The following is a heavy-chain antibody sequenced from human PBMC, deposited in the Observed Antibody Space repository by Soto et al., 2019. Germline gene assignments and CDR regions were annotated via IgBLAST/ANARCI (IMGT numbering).Heavy chain of an antibody. J-gene: IGHJ6*02. CDR1: GGSISSGGYH. V-gene: IGHV4-31*03. D-gene: IGHD2-8*01. CDR2: ISYSGNT. Sequence: SETLSLTCTVSGGSISSGGYHWRWIRQHPGKGLEWIGHISYSGNTYYNPSLESRIRISADMAKNQFSLKVSSVTVADTAVYHCARDEEYCTNGVCYSYGMDVWGQGTTVTVSS. CDR3: ARDEEYCTNGVCYSYGMDV.